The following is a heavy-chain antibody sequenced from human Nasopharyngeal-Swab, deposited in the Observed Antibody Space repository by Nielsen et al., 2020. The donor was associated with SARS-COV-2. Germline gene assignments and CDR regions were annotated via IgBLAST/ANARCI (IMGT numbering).Heavy chain of an antibody. CDR2: INAGNGNT. D-gene: IGHD3-10*01. CDR3: ASSRYRFGEFRFDY. V-gene: IGHV1-3*01. Sequence: WVRQAPGQRLEWMGWINAGNGNTKYSQKFQGGVTITRDTSASTAYMELSSLRSEDTAVYYCASSRYRFGEFRFDYWGQGTLVTVSS. J-gene: IGHJ4*02.